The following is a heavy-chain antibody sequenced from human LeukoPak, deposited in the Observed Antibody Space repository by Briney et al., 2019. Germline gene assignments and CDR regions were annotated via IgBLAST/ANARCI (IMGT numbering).Heavy chain of an antibody. J-gene: IGHJ6*04. V-gene: IGHV3-48*03. CDR2: ISSSGSTI. Sequence: GGSLGLSCAASGFTFSSYEMNWARQAPGKGLEWVSYISSSGSTIYYADSVKGRFTISRDNAKNSLYLQMNSLRAEDTAVYYCARASLRYFDWLLGTGMDVWGKGTTVTVSS. CDR3: ARASLRYFDWLLGTGMDV. D-gene: IGHD3-9*01. CDR1: GFTFSSYE.